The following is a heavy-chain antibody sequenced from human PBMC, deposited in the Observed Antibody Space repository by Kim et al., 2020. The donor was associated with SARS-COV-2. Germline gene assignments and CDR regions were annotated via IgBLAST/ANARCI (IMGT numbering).Heavy chain of an antibody. CDR2: IYYSGSI. V-gene: IGHV4-59*13. CDR1: GGYISSYY. D-gene: IGHD2-2*01. CDR3: ARGGEAATPYNWFDP. J-gene: IGHJ5*02. Sequence: SETLSLTCTVSGGYISSYYWSWIRQPPGKGLEWIGYIYYSGSINSNPSLKRRVTISVDTSTSQFSLKLSPVTAADTAVYYCARGGEAATPYNWFDPWGHGTPVTVSS.